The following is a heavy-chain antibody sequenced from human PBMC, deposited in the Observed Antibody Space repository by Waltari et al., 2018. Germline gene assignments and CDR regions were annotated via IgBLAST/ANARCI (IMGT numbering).Heavy chain of an antibody. CDR3: AHIFSSSAAYFDY. V-gene: IGHV2-5*01. CDR1: GFSLSTNGEV. CDR2: IYWTDGK. Sequence: QITLKESGPTLVKPTQTLTLTCSFSGFSLSTNGEVVGWIRQPPGKALEWLGLIYWTDGKAYNPSLESRLTFTKDTSKNQVVLKMTNMDAVDTATYYCAHIFSSSAAYFDYWGQGTLVTVS. D-gene: IGHD3-22*01. J-gene: IGHJ4*02.